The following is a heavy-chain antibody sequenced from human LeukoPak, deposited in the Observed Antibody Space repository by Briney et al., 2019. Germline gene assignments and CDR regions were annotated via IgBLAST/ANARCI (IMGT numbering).Heavy chain of an antibody. J-gene: IGHJ6*03. V-gene: IGHV4-39*07. CDR2: IYTSGST. CDR3: SVVSSSSYYYYYMDV. Sequence: SETLSLTCTVSGGSISSSSYYWGWIRQPPGKGLEWIGRIYTSGSTNYNPSLKSRVTMSVDTSKNQFSLKLSSVTAADTAVYYCSVVSSSSYYYYYMDVWGKGTTVTVSS. CDR1: GGSISSSSYY. D-gene: IGHD6-6*01.